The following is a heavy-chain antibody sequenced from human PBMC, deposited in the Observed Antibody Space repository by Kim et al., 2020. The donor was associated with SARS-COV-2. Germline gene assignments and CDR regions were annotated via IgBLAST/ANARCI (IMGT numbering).Heavy chain of an antibody. D-gene: IGHD4-4*01. CDR1: GGSMNSYC. J-gene: IGHJ4*01. Sequence: SETLSLTCTVSGGSMNSYCWCFIRQPPGKGLEFMAFCYYLWTTSNNPSLSSRATISVDTSKNELSLKVKSVTAAATAVSDCSCGGANYAFD. CDR3: SCGGANYAFD. CDR2: CYYLWTT. V-gene: IGHV4-59*01.